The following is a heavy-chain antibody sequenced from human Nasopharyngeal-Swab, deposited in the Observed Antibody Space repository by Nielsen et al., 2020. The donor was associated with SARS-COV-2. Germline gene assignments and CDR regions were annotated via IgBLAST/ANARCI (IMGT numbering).Heavy chain of an antibody. CDR3: TYDSSGHYYYYMDV. V-gene: IGHV1-69*06. D-gene: IGHD3-22*01. Sequence: WVRQAPGQGLEWMGGIIPIFGTANYAQKFQGRVTITADKSTSTAYMELSSLRSEDTAAYYCTYDSSGHYYYYMDVWGKGTTVTVSS. CDR2: IIPIFGTA. J-gene: IGHJ6*03.